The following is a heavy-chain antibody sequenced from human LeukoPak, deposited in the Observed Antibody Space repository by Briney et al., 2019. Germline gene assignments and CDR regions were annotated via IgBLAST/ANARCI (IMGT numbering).Heavy chain of an antibody. V-gene: IGHV3-53*01. CDR1: GFTFSNYW. J-gene: IGHJ4*02. CDR3: ARDPGGTEDY. Sequence: GGSLRLSCATSGFTFSNYWMSWVRQAPGKGLEWVSVIYSGGSTYYADSVKGRFTISRDNSKNTLYLQMNSLRAEDTAVYYCARDPGGTEDYWGQGTLVTVSS. CDR2: IYSGGST.